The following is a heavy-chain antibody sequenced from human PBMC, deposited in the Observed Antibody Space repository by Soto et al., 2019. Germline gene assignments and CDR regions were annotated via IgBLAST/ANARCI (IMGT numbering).Heavy chain of an antibody. J-gene: IGHJ4*02. Sequence: GGSLRLSCAASGFTFRSYAMKWVRQAPGQGLEWVSSINEAGDDTYYANSVRGRFTISRDNSKNTLSLQMNSLRVEDTAVYYCAKQAGYSSDPFDYWGQGTLVTVSS. D-gene: IGHD6-19*01. CDR2: INEAGDDT. V-gene: IGHV3-23*01. CDR3: AKQAGYSSDPFDY. CDR1: GFTFRSYA.